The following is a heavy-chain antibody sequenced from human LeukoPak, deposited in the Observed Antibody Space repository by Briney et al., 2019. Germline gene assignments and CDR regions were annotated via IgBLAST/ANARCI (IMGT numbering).Heavy chain of an antibody. J-gene: IGHJ4*02. CDR1: EFTVSRNY. Sequence: GGSLRLSCTASEFTVSRNYMLWVRQAPGKGLEWVSLIFSNGGTHYADSVKGRFTISRDTSKNTVSLQMNSLRVEDTAMYYCTRDQMNYWGQGTLVTVSS. V-gene: IGHV3-53*01. CDR2: IFSNGGT. D-gene: IGHD5-24*01. CDR3: TRDQMNY.